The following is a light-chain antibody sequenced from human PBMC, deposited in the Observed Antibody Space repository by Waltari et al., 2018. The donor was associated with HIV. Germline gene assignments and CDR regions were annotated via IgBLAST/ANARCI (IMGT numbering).Light chain of an antibody. Sequence: QSALTQPRSVSGSPGQSVTISCTGTSSDVGDYNSVSWYQQHPGKAPNLMIYDVSKWPSGVPVRFSGSKSGNTASLTISGLQAEDEADYYCCSYAGTYTYVFGTGTKVTVL. CDR1: SSDVGDYNS. J-gene: IGLJ1*01. CDR2: DVS. CDR3: CSYAGTYTYV. V-gene: IGLV2-11*01.